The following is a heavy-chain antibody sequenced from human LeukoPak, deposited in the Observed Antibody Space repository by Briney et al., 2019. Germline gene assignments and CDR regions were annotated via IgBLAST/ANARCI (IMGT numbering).Heavy chain of an antibody. J-gene: IGHJ4*02. V-gene: IGHV4-39*07. D-gene: IGHD3-3*01. CDR3: ARSLRSGYYTY. Sequence: SETLSLTCTVSGGSISSSSYYWGWIRQPPGKGLEWIGSIYYSGSTYYNPSLKSRVTISVDTSKNQFSLKLSSVTAADTAVYYCARSLRSGYYTYWGQGTLVTVSS. CDR2: IYYSGST. CDR1: GGSISSSSYY.